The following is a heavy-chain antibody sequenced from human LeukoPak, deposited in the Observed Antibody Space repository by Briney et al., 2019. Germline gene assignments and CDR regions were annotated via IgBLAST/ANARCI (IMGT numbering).Heavy chain of an antibody. CDR1: GYSFTSYW. V-gene: IGHV5-51*01. CDR2: INPGYSDI. J-gene: IGHJ4*02. Sequence: GESLKISSKGSGYSFTSYWIGWVRQMPGKGLEWMGIINPGYSDIRYSPSFQGQVTISADKSISTVYLQWSSLKASDTAIYYCARHDKGYSGYVTLDYWGQGTLVTVSS. CDR3: ARHDKGYSGYVTLDY. D-gene: IGHD5-12*01.